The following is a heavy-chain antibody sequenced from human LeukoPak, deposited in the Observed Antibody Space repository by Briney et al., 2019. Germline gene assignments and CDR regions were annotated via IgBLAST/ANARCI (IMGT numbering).Heavy chain of an antibody. CDR2: ITWDGTRT. V-gene: IGHV3-43*01. CDR3: TKETTMIVGGQYFDY. Sequence: GGSLRLSCAASGFTFDDYSMHWVRQAPGKGLEWVSLITWDGTRTYYADSVKGRFSISRDNSKNSLYLQMNSLRTEDTALYYCTKETTMIVGGQYFDYWGQGTLVTVPS. D-gene: IGHD3-22*01. J-gene: IGHJ4*02. CDR1: GFTFDDYS.